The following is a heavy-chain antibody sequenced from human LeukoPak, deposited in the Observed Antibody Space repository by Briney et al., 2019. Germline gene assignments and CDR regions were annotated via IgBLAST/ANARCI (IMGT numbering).Heavy chain of an antibody. CDR2: IYSGGST. J-gene: IGHJ4*02. D-gene: IGHD3-22*01. CDR1: GFTVSSNY. Sequence: PGGSLRLSCAASGFTVSSNYMSWVRQAPGKGLEWVSVIYSGGSTYYADSVKGRFTISRDNSKNTLYLQMNSLRAEDTAVYYCARGAAAASYDSSGYYFDYWGQGTLVTVSS. V-gene: IGHV3-53*01. CDR3: ARGAAAASYDSSGYYFDY.